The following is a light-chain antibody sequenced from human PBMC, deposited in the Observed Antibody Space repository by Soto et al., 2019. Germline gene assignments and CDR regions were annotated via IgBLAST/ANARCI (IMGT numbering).Light chain of an antibody. V-gene: IGKV1-39*01. CDR3: QQSYSSSWT. CDR2: GTS. Sequence: DIQLTQSPSSLSASVGDSVTITCRASQSISNSLNWYQQKPGKAPNLLIFGTSALQSGVPSRFSGSGSGTDFTLTISSLQREDFATYYCQQSYSSSWTFGPGTKVDIK. J-gene: IGKJ1*01. CDR1: QSISNS.